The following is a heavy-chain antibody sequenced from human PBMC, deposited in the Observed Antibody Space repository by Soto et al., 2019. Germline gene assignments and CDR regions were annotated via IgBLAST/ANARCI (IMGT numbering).Heavy chain of an antibody. CDR3: ARDPVPKYYDSSDSRGIPTPDNDY. CDR2: ISSSSSYI. D-gene: IGHD3-22*01. CDR1: GFTFSSYS. Sequence: GGSLRLSCAASGFTFSSYSMNWVRQAPGKGLEWVPSISSSSSYIYYADSVKGRFTISRDNAKNSLYLQMNSLRAEDTAVYYCARDPVPKYYDSSDSRGIPTPDNDYWGQGTLVTVSS. J-gene: IGHJ4*02. V-gene: IGHV3-21*01.